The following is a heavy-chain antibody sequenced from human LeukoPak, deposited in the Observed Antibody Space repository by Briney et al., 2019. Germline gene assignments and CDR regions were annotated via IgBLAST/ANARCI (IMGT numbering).Heavy chain of an antibody. CDR3: AKPFRDGYNYRGLDY. D-gene: IGHD5-24*01. J-gene: IGHJ4*02. CDR2: ISGSGGST. CDR1: GFSFSSYS. Sequence: PGGSPRLSCAASGFSFSSYSMTWVRQAPGKGLEWVSGISGSGGSTHYADSVKGRFNISRDNSKNTLYLEINSLRAEDTAVYYCAKPFRDGYNYRGLDYWGQGTLVTVSS. V-gene: IGHV3-23*01.